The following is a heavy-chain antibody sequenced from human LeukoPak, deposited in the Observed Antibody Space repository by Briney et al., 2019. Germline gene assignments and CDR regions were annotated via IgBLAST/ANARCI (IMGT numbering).Heavy chain of an antibody. J-gene: IGHJ4*02. CDR1: GYTFTGYY. D-gene: IGHD1-7*01. V-gene: IGHV1-2*02. CDR3: ARDITGTTLVDY. Sequence: GASVKVSCKASGYTFTGYYMHWVRQTPGQGLEWMGWINPNTGVKKYTQNFQGRVTMTRDTSISTAYMELSGLRSDDTAVYYCARDITGTTLVDYWGQGTLVTVSS. CDR2: INPNTGVK.